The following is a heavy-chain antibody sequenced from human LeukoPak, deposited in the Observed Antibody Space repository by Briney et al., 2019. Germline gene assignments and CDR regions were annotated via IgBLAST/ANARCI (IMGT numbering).Heavy chain of an antibody. V-gene: IGHV3-48*01. Sequence: PGGPLRLFCGASVFPFYLHSVNWLPQAPGKGREGVAILSSRGSNLHSVDSVSGRFTSANDNAQNLAYLQMNSLRAEDTAVYYCARDAYYYGSVCYFLDYWGQGTLVTVSS. CDR2: LSSRGSNL. CDR1: VFPFYLHS. D-gene: IGHD3-10*01. CDR3: ARDAYYYGSVCYFLDY. J-gene: IGHJ4*02.